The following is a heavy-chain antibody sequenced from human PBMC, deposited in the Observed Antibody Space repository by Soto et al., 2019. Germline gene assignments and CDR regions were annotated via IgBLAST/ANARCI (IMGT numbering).Heavy chain of an antibody. CDR3: ARDSTAYYYFGMDV. Sequence: ASVKVSCKASGYTFTGYYMHWVRQAPGQGLEWMGWINPNSGGTNYAQKFQGRVTMTRDTSISTAYMELSRLRSDDTAVYYCARDSTAYYYFGMDVWGQGTTVTVSS. D-gene: IGHD5-18*01. CDR1: GYTFTGYY. V-gene: IGHV1-2*02. CDR2: INPNSGGT. J-gene: IGHJ6*02.